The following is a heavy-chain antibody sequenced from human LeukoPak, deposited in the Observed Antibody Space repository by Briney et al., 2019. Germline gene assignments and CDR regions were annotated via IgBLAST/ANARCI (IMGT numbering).Heavy chain of an antibody. J-gene: IGHJ4*02. V-gene: IGHV4-39*05. CDR3: ATGDVVVPTAAQRPLDY. Sequence: RLSETPSLTCTVSAGSIRSSSFFWDWIRQPPGKGLEWIGSIYYSGSTYYNPSLKSRVTMSIDTSKNRFSLNLSSVTAADTAVYYCATGDVVVPTAAQRPLDYWGQGTLVTVSS. CDR2: IYYSGST. CDR1: AGSIRSSSFF. D-gene: IGHD2-2*01.